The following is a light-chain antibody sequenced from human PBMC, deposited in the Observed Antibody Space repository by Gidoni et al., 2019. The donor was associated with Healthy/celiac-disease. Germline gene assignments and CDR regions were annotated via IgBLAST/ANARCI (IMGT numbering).Light chain of an antibody. V-gene: IGKV1-33*01. J-gene: IGKJ5*01. Sequence: DIQMPQSPSSLSASVGDRVTITCQASQDISNYLNWYQQKPGKAPKLLIYDASNLETGVPSRFSGSGSGTDFTVTISSLQPEDIATYYCQQYDNLPITFGQXTRLEIK. CDR1: QDISNY. CDR2: DAS. CDR3: QQYDNLPIT.